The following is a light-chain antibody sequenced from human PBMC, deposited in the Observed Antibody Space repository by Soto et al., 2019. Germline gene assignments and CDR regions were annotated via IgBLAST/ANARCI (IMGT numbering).Light chain of an antibody. CDR2: GAS. V-gene: IGKV3-20*01. CDR1: QTISTDY. CDR3: QQYGRSPYT. J-gene: IGKJ2*01. Sequence: EVVLTQSPDILSLSPGERATLSCRASQTISTDYLAWYQQKPGQAPRVLIYGASNRATGIPDRFSGSESGSGTDFTLTISRLEPQDFAVYYCQQYGRSPYTFGQGTTLEIK.